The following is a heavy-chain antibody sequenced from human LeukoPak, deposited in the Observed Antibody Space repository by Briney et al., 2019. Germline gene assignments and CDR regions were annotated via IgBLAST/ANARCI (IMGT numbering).Heavy chain of an antibody. CDR1: GFSIESYS. CDR3: ARLRDTVTSASDY. J-gene: IGHJ4*02. V-gene: IGHV3-21*01. CDR2: ISSSGGYI. D-gene: IGHD5-18*01. Sequence: GGSLRLSCAASGFSIESYSMTWARQAPGKGLEWVATISSSGGYIYYADSVKGRFTISRDTVQNSLFLQLNSLRVEDTAVYNCARLRDTVTSASDYWGQGTLVTVSS.